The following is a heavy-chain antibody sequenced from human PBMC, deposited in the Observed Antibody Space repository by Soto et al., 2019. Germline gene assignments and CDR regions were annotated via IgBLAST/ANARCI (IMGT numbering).Heavy chain of an antibody. J-gene: IGHJ4*02. D-gene: IGHD5-12*01. CDR2: IRSKANSYAT. CDR3: ARLTGDSGYDLDN. V-gene: IGHV3-73*01. Sequence: EVQLVESGGGLVQPGGSLKLSCAASGFTFSGSAIHWVRQAPGKGLEWVGRIRSKANSYATAYAASVKGRFTVSRDDSQNTAYQQMNSLKTEDTAVYYCARLTGDSGYDLDNWGQGTLVTVSS. CDR1: GFTFSGSA.